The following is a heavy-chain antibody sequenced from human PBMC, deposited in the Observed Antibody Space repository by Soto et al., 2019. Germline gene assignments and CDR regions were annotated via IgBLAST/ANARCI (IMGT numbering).Heavy chain of an antibody. CDR3: ARNNGSGSDY. V-gene: IGHV1-18*01. Sequence: QVQRVQSGAEVKKPGASVKVFCKASGYTFTSYGISWVRQAPGQGLVWRGWISAYNGNTNYAQKLQGRVTMIPDTSTRAAYMEPRSLRSDATAVYYCARNNGSGSDYWGQGPLVTVSS. J-gene: IGHJ4*02. CDR1: GYTFTSYG. D-gene: IGHD5-12*01. CDR2: ISAYNGNT.